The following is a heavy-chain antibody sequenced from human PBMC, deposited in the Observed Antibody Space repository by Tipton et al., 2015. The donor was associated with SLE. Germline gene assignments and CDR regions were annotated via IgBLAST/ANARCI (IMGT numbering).Heavy chain of an antibody. CDR3: ARAYTYGYPYFDY. Sequence: TLSLTCTVSGGSVGNYYWSWIRQSPGKGLEWIGYIHYTGSTDYNPSLKSRVTISLDKSKNQFSLKLNSVTASDTAVYYCARAYTYGYPYFDYWGQGTLVTVSS. D-gene: IGHD2-21*01. CDR2: IHYTGST. J-gene: IGHJ4*02. V-gene: IGHV4-59*08. CDR1: GGSVGNYY.